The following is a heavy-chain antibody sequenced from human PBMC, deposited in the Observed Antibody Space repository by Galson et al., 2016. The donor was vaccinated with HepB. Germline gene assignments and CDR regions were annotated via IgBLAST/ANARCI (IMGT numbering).Heavy chain of an antibody. CDR1: GGSIGISSW. V-gene: IGHV4-4*02. D-gene: IGHD3-10*01. CDR2: IYHSGAT. Sequence: ETLSLTCAVSGGSIGISSWWSWVRQSPGKGLEWIGEIYHSGATNYNPSLKSRVTISVDKAKNQFSLKLSAVTAADTAVYYGARVGYYYGSGDYYIFGASDYWGQGSLVTVSS. J-gene: IGHJ4*02. CDR3: ARVGYYYGSGDYYIFGASDY.